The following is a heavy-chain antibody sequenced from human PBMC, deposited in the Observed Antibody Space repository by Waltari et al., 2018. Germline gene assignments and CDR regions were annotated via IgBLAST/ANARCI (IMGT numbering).Heavy chain of an antibody. CDR3: ARDTRSGYHYYYYMDV. CDR1: GGSISSGSYY. Sequence: QVQLQESGPGLVKPSQTLSLTCTVSGGSISSGSYYWSWIRQHAGKGLEWIGRIYTSGSTNYNPSLKSRVTISVDTSKNQFSLKLSSVTAADTAVYYCARDTRSGYHYYYYMDVWGKGTTVTVSS. CDR2: IYTSGST. J-gene: IGHJ6*03. V-gene: IGHV4-61*02. D-gene: IGHD2-15*01.